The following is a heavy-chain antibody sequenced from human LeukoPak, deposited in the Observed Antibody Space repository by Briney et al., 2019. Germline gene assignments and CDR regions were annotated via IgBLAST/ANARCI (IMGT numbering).Heavy chain of an antibody. J-gene: IGHJ5*02. CDR2: ISWNSGTS. CDR1: GFTFDDYA. D-gene: IGHD1-26*01. V-gene: IGHV3-9*03. CDR3: AKGNSGSYSQDWFDP. Sequence: GGSLRLSCAASGFTFDDYAMHWVRQAPGKGLEWVSGISWNSGTSGYADSVKGRFTISRDNDKNSLYPQMNSLKVEDMALYYCAKGNSGSYSQDWFDPWGQGTLVTVSS.